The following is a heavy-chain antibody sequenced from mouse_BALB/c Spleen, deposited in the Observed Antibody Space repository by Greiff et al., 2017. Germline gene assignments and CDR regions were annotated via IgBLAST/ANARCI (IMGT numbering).Heavy chain of an antibody. CDR1: GFTFNTYA. D-gene: IGHD1-3*01. CDR3: VRQYYNSAMDY. CDR2: IRSKSNNYAT. Sequence: DVQLVESGGGLVQPKGSLKLSCAASGFTFNTYAMNWVRQAPGKGLEWVARIRSKSNNYATYYADSVKDRFTISRDDSQSMLYLQMNNLKTEDTAMYYCVRQYYNSAMDYWGQGTSVTVSS. V-gene: IGHV10-1*02. J-gene: IGHJ4*01.